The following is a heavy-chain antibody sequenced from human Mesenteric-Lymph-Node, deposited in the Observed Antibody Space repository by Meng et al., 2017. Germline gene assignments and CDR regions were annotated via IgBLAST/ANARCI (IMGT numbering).Heavy chain of an antibody. V-gene: IGHV3-21*01. D-gene: IGHD5-24*01. Sequence: GESLKISCAASGFTVSSNDMYWVRQAPGKGLEWVSSISSSSSYIYYADSVKGRFTISRDNAKNSLYLQMNSLRAEDTAVYYCARGITLNYFDYWGQGTLVTVSS. J-gene: IGHJ4*02. CDR2: ISSSSSYI. CDR1: GFTVSSND. CDR3: ARGITLNYFDY.